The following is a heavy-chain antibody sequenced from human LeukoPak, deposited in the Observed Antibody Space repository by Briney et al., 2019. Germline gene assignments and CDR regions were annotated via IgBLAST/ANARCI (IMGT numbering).Heavy chain of an antibody. CDR3: ARSENARRARMDY. V-gene: IGHV1-2*02. D-gene: IGHD5-24*01. CDR1: GYTFTGYY. Sequence: ASVKVSCKASGYTFTGYYMHWVRQAPGQGLEWMGWINPNSGGTNYAQKFQGRVTTTRDTSISTAYMELSRLRSDDTAVYYCARSENARRARMDYWGQGTLVTVSS. CDR2: INPNSGGT. J-gene: IGHJ4*02.